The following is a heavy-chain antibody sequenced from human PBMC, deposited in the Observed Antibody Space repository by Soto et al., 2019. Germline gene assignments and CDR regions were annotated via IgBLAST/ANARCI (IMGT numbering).Heavy chain of an antibody. CDR1: GFTFTSYA. CDR2: INSGNGNT. J-gene: IGHJ4*02. D-gene: IGHD3-22*01. Sequence: ASVKVSCKASGFTFTSYAIHWVRQAPGQRLEWMGWINSGNGNTKYSQKFQGRVTITRDTSASTAYMELSSLGSEDTAVYYCARVVKTTYYDSSGYSDYWDQ. CDR3: ARVVKTTYYDSSGYSDY. V-gene: IGHV1-3*01.